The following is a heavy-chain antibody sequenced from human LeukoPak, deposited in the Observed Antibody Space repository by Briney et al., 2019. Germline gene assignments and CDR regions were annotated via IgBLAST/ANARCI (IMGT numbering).Heavy chain of an antibody. CDR1: GFTFYNYA. J-gene: IGHJ3*02. CDR2: IGASGDNI. Sequence: PGGSLRLSCEASGFTFYNYAMAWVRQAPGKGLEYVSSIGASGDNIYYGGSVKGRFTISRDNSKNTLFLQMNSLRAEDTALYYCATQSPDYSIGPSYGSFNIWGQGTKVTVSS. D-gene: IGHD3-10*01. CDR3: ATQSPDYSIGPSYGSFNI. V-gene: IGHV3-23*01.